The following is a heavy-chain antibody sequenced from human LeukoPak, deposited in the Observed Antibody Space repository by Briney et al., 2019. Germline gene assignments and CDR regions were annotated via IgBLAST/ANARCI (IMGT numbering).Heavy chain of an antibody. CDR3: ARGYDPHYYDSSGNPYYFDH. CDR1: GGSISSFY. CDR2: FYYSGSP. Sequence: PSETLSLTCTVSGGSISSFYWSWIRHPPGKELEWIGYFYYSGSPKYNPSLKSRVTISGDTSKNQFSLKLSSVTAADTAVYSCARGYDPHYYDSSGNPYYFDHWGQGTLVTVSS. D-gene: IGHD3-22*01. V-gene: IGHV4-59*01. J-gene: IGHJ4*02.